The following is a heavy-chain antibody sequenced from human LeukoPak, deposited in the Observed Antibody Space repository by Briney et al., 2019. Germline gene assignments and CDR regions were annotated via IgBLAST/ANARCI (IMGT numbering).Heavy chain of an antibody. Sequence: GGSLRLSCAASGFTFSDYILDWVRQAPGKGLEWVGRIRRGANSYTTEYAASVKGRFTISKDDSKNSLYLHMNSLKTEDTAVYHCSRDGGEGGNSAFDIWGQGTMVTVSS. CDR2: IRRGANSYTT. J-gene: IGHJ3*02. V-gene: IGHV3-72*01. CDR3: SRDGGEGGNSAFDI. D-gene: IGHD3-16*01. CDR1: GFTFSDYI.